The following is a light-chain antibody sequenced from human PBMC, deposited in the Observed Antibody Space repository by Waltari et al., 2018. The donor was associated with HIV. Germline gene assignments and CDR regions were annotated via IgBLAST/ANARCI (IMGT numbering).Light chain of an antibody. V-gene: IGLV2-23*02. J-gene: IGLJ2*01. CDR1: SSDVRSYNL. CDR3: SSYATAGTYVL. Sequence: QSALTQPASVSGSPGQSITISCTGTSSDVRSYNLVSWYQQQPGKAPTLSISEVNKRPSGVSNRFSGSKSGNTASLTIAGLQVEDEADYYCSSYATAGTYVLFGGGTKLTVL. CDR2: EVN.